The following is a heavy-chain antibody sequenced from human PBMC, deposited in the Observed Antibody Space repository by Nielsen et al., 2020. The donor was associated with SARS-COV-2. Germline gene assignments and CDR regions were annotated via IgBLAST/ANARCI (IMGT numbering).Heavy chain of an antibody. CDR2: IYFSGST. CDR3: ARERNIVGSTLVFDS. J-gene: IGHJ4*02. CDR1: GGSVRRPGYN. V-gene: IGHV4-30-4*01. Sequence: SQTLSLTCAVSGGSVRRPGYNWSWVRQAPGKGLEWIGYIYFSGSTFYNPSLESRVTMSLDTFRNQFSLTLGSVTAADTATYFCARERNIVGSTLVFDSWGPGMQVSVSS. D-gene: IGHD1-26*01.